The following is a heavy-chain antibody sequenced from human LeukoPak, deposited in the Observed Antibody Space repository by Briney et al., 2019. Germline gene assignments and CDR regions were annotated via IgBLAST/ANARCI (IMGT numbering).Heavy chain of an antibody. Sequence: GGSLRLSCVGSRFTFSDYYMSWIRQAPGKGLEWVSDISNTGSSTHYANSVEGRFTISRDNAKNSLYLQVNSLRTEDTAVYYCARKTYGGNSWYFDFWGQGTLVTVSS. CDR3: ARKTYGGNSWYFDF. CDR1: RFTFSDYY. CDR2: ISNTGSST. D-gene: IGHD4-23*01. J-gene: IGHJ4*02. V-gene: IGHV3-11*04.